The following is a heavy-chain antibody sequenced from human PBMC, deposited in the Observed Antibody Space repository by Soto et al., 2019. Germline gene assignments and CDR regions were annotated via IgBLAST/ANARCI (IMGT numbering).Heavy chain of an antibody. Sequence: QVQLQQWGAGLLTPSETLSLTCAVYGGSFSGYYWSWIRQPPGKGLEWIGEINHSGSTNYNPSLKSRVTISVDTSKNQFSLKLSSVTDADTAVYYCARAVGAAYYYYYYGMDVWGQGTTVTVSS. D-gene: IGHD1-26*01. CDR3: ARAVGAAYYYYYYGMDV. CDR2: INHSGST. CDR1: GGSFSGYY. V-gene: IGHV4-34*01. J-gene: IGHJ6*02.